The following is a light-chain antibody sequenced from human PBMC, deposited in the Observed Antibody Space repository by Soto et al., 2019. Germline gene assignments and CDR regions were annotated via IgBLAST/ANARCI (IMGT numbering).Light chain of an antibody. CDR1: QSIRNY. J-gene: IGKJ1*01. CDR2: AAS. CDR3: QQSHSTPVT. V-gene: IGKV1-39*01. Sequence: DIQMTQSPSSLSASVGDRVTITCRASQSIRNYLNWYQQKPGKAPKILIYAASSLQSGVPSRFSGSGSGTDFTLTISSLQLEDSASYYYQQSHSTPVTFGQGTKVEIK.